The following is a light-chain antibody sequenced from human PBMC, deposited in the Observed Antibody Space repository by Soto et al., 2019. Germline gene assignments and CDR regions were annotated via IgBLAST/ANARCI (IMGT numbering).Light chain of an antibody. CDR3: QQRSNWPV. CDR1: QSVSSY. Sequence: EIVFTQSRPSLSFCGLEIATLSCRASQSVSSYLAWYQQKPGQAPRLLIYDASNRATGIPARFSGSGSGTDFTLTISSLETEDFAVYYCQQRSNWPVFGQGTRLEIK. J-gene: IGKJ5*01. CDR2: DAS. V-gene: IGKV3-11*01.